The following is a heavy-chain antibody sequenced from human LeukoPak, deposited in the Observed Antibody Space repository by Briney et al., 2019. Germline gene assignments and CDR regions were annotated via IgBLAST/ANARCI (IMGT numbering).Heavy chain of an antibody. CDR3: ARYSSGWYWFDY. CDR2: ISSSSSYI. V-gene: IGHV3-21*01. J-gene: IGHJ4*02. D-gene: IGHD6-19*01. Sequence: GGSLRLSCAASGFTFSSYSMNWVRQAPGKGLEWVSSISSSSSYIYYADSVKGRFTISRDNAKNSLYLQMSSLRAEDTAVYYCARYSSGWYWFDYWGQGTLVTVSS. CDR1: GFTFSSYS.